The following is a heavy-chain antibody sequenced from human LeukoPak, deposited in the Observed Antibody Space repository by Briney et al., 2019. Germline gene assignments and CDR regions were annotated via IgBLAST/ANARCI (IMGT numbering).Heavy chain of an antibody. CDR1: GGPISPYY. V-gene: IGHV4-59*01. Sequence: SETLSLTCTVSGGPISPYYWSWIRQPPGKGLEWLGYIYYSGNTDYNPSLKSRVAISVDTSKNQFSLKLSSVTAADTAVYYCARSTGSTMFIDYWGQGTLVTVSS. J-gene: IGHJ4*02. D-gene: IGHD3-10*02. CDR2: IYYSGNT. CDR3: ARSTGSTMFIDY.